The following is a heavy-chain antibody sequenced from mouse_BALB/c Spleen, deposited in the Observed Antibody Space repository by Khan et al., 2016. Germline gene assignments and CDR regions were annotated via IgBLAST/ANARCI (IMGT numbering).Heavy chain of an antibody. V-gene: IGHV14-3*02. D-gene: IGHD1-1*02. CDR3: ASSSGNYGQPGWFVY. J-gene: IGHJ3*01. CDR1: GFNIKDTY. Sequence: VQLQQSGAELVKPGASVKLSCTASGFNIKDTYMHWVKQRPEQGLEWIGGIDPANGNTTYDPKFQGKATITADTSSNTAYLQLSSLTSEDTAVYYCASSSGNYGQPGWFVYWCQGAMIIVAA. CDR2: IDPANGNT.